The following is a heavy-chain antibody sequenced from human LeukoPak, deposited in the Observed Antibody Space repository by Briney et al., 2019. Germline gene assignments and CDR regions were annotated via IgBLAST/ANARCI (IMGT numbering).Heavy chain of an antibody. D-gene: IGHD6-19*01. V-gene: IGHV3-11*04. CDR3: ARARLYSSGWYMDQ. CDR1: GFTFSDYY. J-gene: IGHJ4*02. CDR2: ISSSSSTI. Sequence: GGSLRLSCAASGFTFSDYYMSWIRQAPGKGLEWVSYISSSSSTIYYADSVKGRFTISRDNAKNSLYLQMNSLRAEDTAVYHCARARLYSSGWYMDQWGQGTLVTVSS.